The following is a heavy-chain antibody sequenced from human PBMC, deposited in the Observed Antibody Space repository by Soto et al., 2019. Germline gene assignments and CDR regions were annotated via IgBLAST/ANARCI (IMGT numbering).Heavy chain of an antibody. Sequence: ASVKVSCKASGYTFTDFGISWVRQAPGQGLEWMGWVTAHNGDTKYAQKFRGRFTISGDNSKNTLYLQMNGLRVEDTAVYYCAKDRLAGNFDYWGQGTQVTVSS. CDR2: VTAHNGDT. V-gene: IGHV1-18*01. CDR3: AKDRLAGNFDY. CDR1: GYTFTDFG. J-gene: IGHJ4*02.